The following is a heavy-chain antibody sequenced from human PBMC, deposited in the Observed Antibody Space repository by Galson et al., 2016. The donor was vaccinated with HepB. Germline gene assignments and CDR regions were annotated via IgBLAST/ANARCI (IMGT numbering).Heavy chain of an antibody. CDR1: GGTFNNYT. CDR3: AKAHFRIKDHLTGRQYYGLDV. CDR2: IIPIVGRA. Sequence: SVKVSCKASGGTFNNYTFTWVRQAPGQGLEWMGRIIPIVGRAEYAQNLQARITITADKSSSTTYMELRSLTSDDTALYYCAKAHFRIKDHLTGRQYYGLDVWGQGTTVTVSS. V-gene: IGHV1-69*02. J-gene: IGHJ6*02. D-gene: IGHD3-9*01.